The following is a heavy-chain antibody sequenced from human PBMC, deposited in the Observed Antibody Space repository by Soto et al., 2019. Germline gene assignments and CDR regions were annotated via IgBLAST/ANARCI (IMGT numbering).Heavy chain of an antibody. V-gene: IGHV4-59*11. D-gene: IGHD7-27*01. CDR3: TRANWYSEY. CDR2: IYYNGNT. Sequence: QVQLQESGPGLVKPSETLSITCSVSGGSISNHYWSWIRQPPGKGLEWIGYIYYNGNTNYNPSLKSRVTMSVDTSRNQISLKLTTVTAADTAVYYCTRANWYSEYWGQGTLVTVSS. J-gene: IGHJ4*02. CDR1: GGSISNHY.